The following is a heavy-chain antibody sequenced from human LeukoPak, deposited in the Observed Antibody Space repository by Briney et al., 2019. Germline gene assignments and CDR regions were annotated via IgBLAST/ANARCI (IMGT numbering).Heavy chain of an antibody. J-gene: IGHJ4*02. CDR2: IYPGDSDT. D-gene: IGHD1-26*01. V-gene: IGHV5-51*01. CDR3: ARHISYMGELAPFDY. CDR1: GYSFTSYW. Sequence: GESLKISCTGSGYSFTSYWIGWVRQMPGKGLEWMGIIYPGDSDTKYSPSFQGQVTISADKSISTAYLQWSSLKASDTAVYYCARHISYMGELAPFDYWGQGTLVTVSS.